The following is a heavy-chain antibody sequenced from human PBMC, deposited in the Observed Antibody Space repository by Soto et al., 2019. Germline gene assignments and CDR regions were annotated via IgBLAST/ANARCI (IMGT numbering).Heavy chain of an antibody. D-gene: IGHD6-13*01. J-gene: IGHJ6*02. Sequence: PSETLSLTCTVSGVSISSGGYYWSWMGQHPGKGLEWIGYIYYSGSTYYNPSLKSRVTISVDTSKNQFSLKLSSVTAADTAVYYCARVEGQQLVDYYYSYGMDVWGQGTTVTVSS. CDR2: IYYSGST. CDR3: ARVEGQQLVDYYYSYGMDV. CDR1: GVSISSGGYY. V-gene: IGHV4-31*03.